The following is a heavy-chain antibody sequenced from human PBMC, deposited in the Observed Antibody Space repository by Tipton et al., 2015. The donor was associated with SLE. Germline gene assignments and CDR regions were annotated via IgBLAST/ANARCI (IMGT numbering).Heavy chain of an antibody. Sequence: QLVQSGAEVKKPGASVKVSCKASGYTFTSYDINWVRQAPGQGLEWMGIINPSGGSTSYAQKFQGRVTMTRDTSTSTVYMELSSLRSEDTAVYYCARVPWDYYDSSGSKGWFDPWGQGTLVTVSS. V-gene: IGHV1-46*01. D-gene: IGHD3-22*01. CDR3: ARVPWDYYDSSGSKGWFDP. J-gene: IGHJ5*02. CDR1: GYTFTSYD. CDR2: INPSGGST.